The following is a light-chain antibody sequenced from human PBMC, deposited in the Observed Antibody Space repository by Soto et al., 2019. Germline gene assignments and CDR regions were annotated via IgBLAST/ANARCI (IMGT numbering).Light chain of an antibody. J-gene: IGLJ3*02. CDR1: SSDVGGYNY. CDR3: SSFVAGNNYWV. CDR2: EVS. V-gene: IGLV2-8*01. Sequence: QPVLTQPPSASGSPGQSVTISCTGTSSDVGGYNYVSWYQQHPGKAPKLMIYEVSKRPSGVPDRFSGSKSGNTASLTVSGLQAEDEADYYCSSFVAGNNYWVFGGGTKLTV.